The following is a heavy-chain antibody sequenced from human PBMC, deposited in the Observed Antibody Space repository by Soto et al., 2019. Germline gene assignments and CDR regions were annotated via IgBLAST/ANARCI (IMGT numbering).Heavy chain of an antibody. D-gene: IGHD3-3*02. V-gene: IGHV4-59*01. CDR1: GGSISSYY. J-gene: IGHJ3*02. CDR3: ARTIISDGGAFDI. CDR2: IYYSGST. Sequence: SETLSLTCTVTGGSISSYYWSWIRQPPGKGLEWVGYIYYSGSTNYNPPLKSRVTISVDTSKNQFSLKLSSVTAADTAVYYCARTIISDGGAFDIWGQGTMVTVSS.